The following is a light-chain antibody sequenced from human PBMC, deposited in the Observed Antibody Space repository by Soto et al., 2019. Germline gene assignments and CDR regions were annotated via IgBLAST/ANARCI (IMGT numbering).Light chain of an antibody. Sequence: EIVMTQSPATLSVSPGERATLSCRASQSVSSNLAWYQQKPGQAPRLLIYGASTRATGIPARFSGSGSGTEFTLIISRRQSEDFAIYYGRHYNSWPPWTFGQGTKVEIK. CDR1: QSVSSN. CDR2: GAS. J-gene: IGKJ1*01. CDR3: RHYNSWPPWT. V-gene: IGKV3-15*01.